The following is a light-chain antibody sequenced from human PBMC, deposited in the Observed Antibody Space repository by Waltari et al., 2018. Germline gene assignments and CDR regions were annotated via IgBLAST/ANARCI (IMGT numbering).Light chain of an antibody. Sequence: NFMLTQPHSVSESPGKTVTISCTRSSGSIASNYVQWYQQRPGSAPTTVIYEDNQRPSGVPDRFSGSSDSSSTSASLTISGLKTEDEADYYCQSYDSSNVVFGGGTKLTVL. J-gene: IGLJ2*01. V-gene: IGLV6-57*03. CDR3: QSYDSSNVV. CDR2: EDN. CDR1: SGSIASNY.